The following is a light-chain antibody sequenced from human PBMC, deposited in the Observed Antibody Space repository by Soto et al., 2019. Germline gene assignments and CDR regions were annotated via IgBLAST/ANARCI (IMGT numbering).Light chain of an antibody. CDR1: QSVLYSSNDRSY. CDR2: WAS. V-gene: IGKV4-1*01. Sequence: EIVMTQSPDSLAVSLGRRATIKCKSSQSVLYSSNDRSYLAWFQQKPGQPPKALIYWASSRESGVPDRFSGSGSGTDFTLSISSLQAEDVAVYFCQQYFTTPWTFGQGTKVDIK. CDR3: QQYFTTPWT. J-gene: IGKJ1*01.